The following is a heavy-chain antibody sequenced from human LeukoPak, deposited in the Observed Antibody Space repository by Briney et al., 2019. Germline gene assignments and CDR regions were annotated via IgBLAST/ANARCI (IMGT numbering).Heavy chain of an antibody. J-gene: IGHJ4*02. D-gene: IGHD3-10*01. CDR3: ARETLLWTYYFDY. V-gene: IGHV1-2*02. CDR2: INPNSGGT. CDR1: GYTFTGYY. Sequence: GASVKVSCKASGYTFTGYYMHWVRQAPGQGLEWMGWINPNSGGTNYAQKFQGRVTMTRDTSISTAYMELSRLRSDDTAVYYCARETLLWTYYFDYWGQGTLVTVSS.